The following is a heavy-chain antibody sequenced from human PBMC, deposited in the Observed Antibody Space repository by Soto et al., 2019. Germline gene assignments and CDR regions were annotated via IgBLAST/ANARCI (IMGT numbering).Heavy chain of an antibody. D-gene: IGHD6-6*01. CDR3: ASRIAARPGGLDY. CDR1: GGSIVSGGYY. J-gene: IGHJ4*02. CDR2: IYYSGST. V-gene: IGHV4-31*03. Sequence: KPAETLSITCTVSGGSIVSGGYYFTCIRKHPWKGLELIGYIYYSGSTYYNPSLKSRVTISVDTSKNQFSLKLSSVTAADTAVYYCASRIAARPGGLDYWGQGTLVTVSS.